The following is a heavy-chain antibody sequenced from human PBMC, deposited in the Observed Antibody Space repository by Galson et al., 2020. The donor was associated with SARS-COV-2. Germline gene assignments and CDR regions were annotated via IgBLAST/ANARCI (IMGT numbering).Heavy chain of an antibody. CDR1: GGSISSYY. V-gene: IGHV4-59*13. J-gene: IGHJ3*02. CDR2: IYYSGRT. CDR3: ARVDCSGGSCYYYAVDI. Sequence: SETLSLTCTVSGGSISSYYWSWIRQPPGKGLEWIGYIYYSGRTNYNPSLKSRVTISVDTSKNQFSLKLSSVTAADTAVYYCARVDCSGGSCYYYAVDIWGQGTMVTVSS. D-gene: IGHD2-15*01.